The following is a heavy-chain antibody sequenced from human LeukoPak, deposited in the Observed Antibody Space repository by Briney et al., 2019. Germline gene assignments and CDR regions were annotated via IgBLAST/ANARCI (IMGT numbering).Heavy chain of an antibody. CDR3: AREGDYYDSSGYLNWFDP. CDR1: GFTFSDYY. D-gene: IGHD3-22*01. Sequence: PGGSLRLPCAASGFTFSDYYMSWIRQAPGKGLEWVSYISSSGSTIYYADSVKGRFTISRDNAKNSLYLQMNSLRAEDTAVYYCAREGDYYDSSGYLNWFDPWGQGTLVTVSS. CDR2: ISSSGSTI. J-gene: IGHJ5*02. V-gene: IGHV3-11*01.